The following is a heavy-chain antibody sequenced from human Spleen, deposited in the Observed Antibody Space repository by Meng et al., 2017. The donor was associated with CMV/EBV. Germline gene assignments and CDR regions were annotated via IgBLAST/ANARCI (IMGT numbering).Heavy chain of an antibody. CDR3: AKNVVGGWFDP. D-gene: IGHD2-15*01. CDR2: ISYSWST. J-gene: IGHJ5*02. CDR1: GDSISKTNSY. V-gene: IGHV4-39*01. Sequence: TCTVSGDSISKTNSYWAWIRQPPGKGLEWIGIISYSWSTYYNPSLKSRVTISVDTSKNQFSLNLNSVTAADTAVYYCAKNVVGGWFDPWGQGTLVTVSS.